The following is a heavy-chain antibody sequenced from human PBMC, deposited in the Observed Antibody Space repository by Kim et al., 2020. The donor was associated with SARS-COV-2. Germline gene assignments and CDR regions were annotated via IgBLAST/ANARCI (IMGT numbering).Heavy chain of an antibody. J-gene: IGHJ6*02. CDR2: ISWNNATT. D-gene: IGHD3-10*01. V-gene: IGHV3-9*01. Sequence: GGSLRLSCAASGFTFSDYGMHWVRQVPGKGLEWVAGISWNNATTEYADSVTGRFTISRDNSKRSLFLQMNSLRIEDTALYFCVKSLVRGQYGMGAWGQ. CDR3: VKSLVRGQYGMGA. CDR1: GFTFSDYG.